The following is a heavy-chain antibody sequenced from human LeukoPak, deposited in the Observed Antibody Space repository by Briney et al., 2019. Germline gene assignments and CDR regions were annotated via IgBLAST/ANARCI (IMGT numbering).Heavy chain of an antibody. V-gene: IGHV3-48*01. CDR2: ISSSSSTI. D-gene: IGHD4-11*01. J-gene: IGHJ4*02. CDR3: ARDSYSKNDY. CDR1: GFTFSTYS. Sequence: GGSLRLSCAASGFTFSTYSMTWVRQAPGKGLEWLSYISSSSSTIYYGGSVKGRFTVSRDNAKNLLYLQMNSLRAEDTAAYFCARDSYSKNDYWGQGTLVTVSS.